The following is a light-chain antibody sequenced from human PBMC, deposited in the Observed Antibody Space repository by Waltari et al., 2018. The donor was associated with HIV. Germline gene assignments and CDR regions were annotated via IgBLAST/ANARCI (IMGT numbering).Light chain of an antibody. CDR3: SSYTSSSTLEV. V-gene: IGLV2-14*03. J-gene: IGLJ2*01. CDR2: DVS. CDR1: NNDVGGYNY. Sequence: QSALTQPASVSGSPGQSITISCTGTNNDVGGYNYVSWYQQHPGKAPKLMIYDVSNRPSGVSNRFSGSKSGNTASLTISGLQAEDEADYYCSSYTSSSTLEVFGGGTKLTVL.